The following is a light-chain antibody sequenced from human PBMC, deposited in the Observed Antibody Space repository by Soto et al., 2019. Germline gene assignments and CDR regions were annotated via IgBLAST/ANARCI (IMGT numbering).Light chain of an antibody. CDR1: ELPKQY. J-gene: IGLJ2*01. Sequence: SYELTQPPSVSVSPGQTARITCSGDELPKQYAYWYQQKPGQAPVLVIYNDSERPSGIPERFSGSSSGTTVTLTISGVQAEDEADYYCQSADSSGTSRVFGGGTKLTVL. CDR2: NDS. V-gene: IGLV3-25*02. CDR3: QSADSSGTSRV.